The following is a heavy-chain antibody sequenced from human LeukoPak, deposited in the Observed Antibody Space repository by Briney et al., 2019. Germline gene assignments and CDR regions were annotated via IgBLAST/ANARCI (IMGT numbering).Heavy chain of an antibody. CDR3: AKVLGGSYYYDSSGYWGAFDI. CDR1: GFSFSYHG. CDR2: VSPPGGGT. D-gene: IGHD3-22*01. Sequence: GGSLRLSCVASGFSFSYHGMNWVRLAPGKGLEWVSGVSPPGGGTYYADSVKGRFTISRDNSKNTLYLQMNSLRAEDTAVYYCAKVLGGSYYYDSSGYWGAFDIWGQGTMVTVSS. V-gene: IGHV3-23*01. J-gene: IGHJ3*02.